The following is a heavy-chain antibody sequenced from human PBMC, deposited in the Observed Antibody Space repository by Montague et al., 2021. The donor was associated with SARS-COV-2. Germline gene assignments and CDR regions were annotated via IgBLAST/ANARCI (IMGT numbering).Heavy chain of an antibody. J-gene: IGHJ3*01. CDR2: SNDRGSS. D-gene: IGHD2-15*01. V-gene: IGHV4-34*01. CDR1: GGSFTDFY. CDR3: ARGQVTAFAILIAFPAAGAIDV. Sequence: SETLSLTCAVYGGSFTDFYWTWIRKPQGKGKERIGESNDRGSSDYNSYPKNRVTISVDKSKNQISLKLTSVTAADTATYYYARGQVTAFAILIAFPAAGAIDVWGQGTTVTVS.